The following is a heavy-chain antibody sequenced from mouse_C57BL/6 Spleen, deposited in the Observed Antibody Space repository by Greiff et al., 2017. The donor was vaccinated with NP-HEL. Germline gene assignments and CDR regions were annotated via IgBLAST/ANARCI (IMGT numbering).Heavy chain of an antibody. CDR3: AREGGNYFYAMDY. V-gene: IGHV1-66*01. CDR2: IYPGSGNT. Sequence: QVHVKQSGPELVKPGASVKISCKASGYSFTSYYIHWVKQRPGQGLEWIGWIYPGSGNTKYNEKFKGKATLTADTSSSTAYMQLSSLTSEDSAVYYCAREGGNYFYAMDYWGQGTSVTVSS. J-gene: IGHJ4*01. CDR1: GYSFTSYY. D-gene: IGHD2-1*01.